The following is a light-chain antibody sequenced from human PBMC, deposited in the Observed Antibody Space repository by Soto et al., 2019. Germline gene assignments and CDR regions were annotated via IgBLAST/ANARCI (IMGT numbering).Light chain of an antibody. Sequence: KMTQSRRSLSHSVGDSVTIPCRASQSISSWLAWYQQKPGKAPKLLIYKASSLESGVPSRFSGSGSGTEFTLTICSLQPDDFATYYCQQYNSYSWTFGQGTKVDI. V-gene: IGKV1-5*03. CDR3: QQYNSYSWT. CDR2: KAS. CDR1: QSISSW. J-gene: IGKJ1*01.